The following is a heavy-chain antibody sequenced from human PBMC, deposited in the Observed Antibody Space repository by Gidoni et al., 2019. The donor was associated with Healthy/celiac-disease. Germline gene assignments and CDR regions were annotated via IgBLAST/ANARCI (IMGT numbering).Heavy chain of an antibody. J-gene: IGHJ4*02. CDR3: AKDAGVDYYFHY. Sequence: EVQLLESGGGWVQPGGCLRLSCAAAGFTFSRYAMSWVRQAPGKGLEWVSAISGSGGSTYYADSVKGRFTISRDNSKNPLYLQMNSLRAEDTAVYYCAKDAGVDYYFHYWCQGTLFTVSS. CDR1: GFTFSRYA. D-gene: IGHD3-10*01. V-gene: IGHV3-23*01. CDR2: ISGSGGST.